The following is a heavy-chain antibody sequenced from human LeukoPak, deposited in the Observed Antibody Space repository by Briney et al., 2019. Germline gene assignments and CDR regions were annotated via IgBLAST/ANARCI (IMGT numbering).Heavy chain of an antibody. Sequence: ASVKVSCKASGGTFSSYAISWVRQAPGQGLEWMGWISAYNGNTNYAQKLQGRVTMTTDTSTSTAYMELRSLRSDDTAVYYCARGFAAAGPDYWGQGTLVTVSS. D-gene: IGHD6-13*01. V-gene: IGHV1-18*01. CDR1: GGTFSSYA. CDR3: ARGFAAAGPDY. J-gene: IGHJ4*02. CDR2: ISAYNGNT.